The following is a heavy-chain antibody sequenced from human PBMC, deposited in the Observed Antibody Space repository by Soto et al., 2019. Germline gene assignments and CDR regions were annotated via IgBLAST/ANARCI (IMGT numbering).Heavy chain of an antibody. CDR1: GFTFSSYG. Sequence: GGSLRLPCAASGFTFSSYGMTWVRQAPGKGLEWVSFSSATGAGTYYADSVKGRFTISRDNSKNTLYLQMTSLRADDTAVYYCAKDRRAGGNYGFYSDFWGQGALVTVSS. CDR2: SSATGAGT. D-gene: IGHD1-7*01. CDR3: AKDRRAGGNYGFYSDF. V-gene: IGHV3-23*01. J-gene: IGHJ4*02.